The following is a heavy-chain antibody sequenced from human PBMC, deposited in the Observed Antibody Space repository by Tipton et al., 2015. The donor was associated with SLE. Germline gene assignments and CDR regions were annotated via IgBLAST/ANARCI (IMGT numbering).Heavy chain of an antibody. D-gene: IGHD7-27*01. CDR2: IYHSGST. J-gene: IGHJ4*02. V-gene: IGHV4-38-2*01. CDR1: GYSISGGYY. CDR3: ARLPTGAY. Sequence: TLSLTCAVSGYSISGGYYWGWIRQPPGKGLEWIGSIYHSGSTYYNPSLKSRVTISVDTSKNQFSLKLSSVTAADTAVYYCARLPTGAYWGQGTLVTVSS.